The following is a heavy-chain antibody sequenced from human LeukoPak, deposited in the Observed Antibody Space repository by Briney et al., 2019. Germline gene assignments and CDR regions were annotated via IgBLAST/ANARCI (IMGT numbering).Heavy chain of an antibody. CDR1: GGTFSSYA. CDR2: IIPIFGTA. Sequence: SVKVSCKASGGTFSSYAISWVRQAPGQGLEWMGGIIPIFGTANYAQKFQGRVTITADESTSTAYMELSSLRSENTAVYYCARTSGYSYGPFAYWGQGTLVTVPS. CDR3: ARTSGYSYGPFAY. V-gene: IGHV1-69*13. D-gene: IGHD5-18*01. J-gene: IGHJ4*02.